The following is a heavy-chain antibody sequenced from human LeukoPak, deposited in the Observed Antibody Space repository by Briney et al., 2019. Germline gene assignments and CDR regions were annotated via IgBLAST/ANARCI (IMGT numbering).Heavy chain of an antibody. CDR1: GFTFSS. Sequence: GGSLRLSCAASGFTFSSMNWVRQAPGKGLEWVSSISSSSSYIYYADSVKGRFTISRDNAKNSLYLQMNSLRAEDTAVYYCARDRPLYSSSWYGSAEASWGQGTLVTVSS. V-gene: IGHV3-21*01. CDR2: ISSSSSYI. J-gene: IGHJ4*02. D-gene: IGHD6-13*01. CDR3: ARDRPLYSSSWYGSAEAS.